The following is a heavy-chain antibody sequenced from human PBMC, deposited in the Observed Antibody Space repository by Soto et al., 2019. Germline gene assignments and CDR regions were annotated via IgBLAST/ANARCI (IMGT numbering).Heavy chain of an antibody. J-gene: IGHJ6*02. CDR3: ARGPYSYGSHYYYYYGMDV. D-gene: IGHD5-18*01. V-gene: IGHV1-69*13. Sequence: ASVKVSCKASGGTFSSYAISWVRQAPGQGLEWMGGIIPIFGTANYAQKFQGRVTITADESTSTAYMELSSLRSEDTAVYYCARGPYSYGSHYYYYYGMDVWGQGTTVTVSS. CDR2: IIPIFGTA. CDR1: GGTFSSYA.